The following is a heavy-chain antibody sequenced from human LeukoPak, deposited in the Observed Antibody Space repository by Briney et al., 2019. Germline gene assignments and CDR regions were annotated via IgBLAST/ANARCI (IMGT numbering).Heavy chain of an antibody. CDR3: ARGLWVDIVATSDFDY. Sequence: PGGSLRLSCAASGFTFSSYNMNWVRQTPGKGLEWVSSITRGSIYTFYADSVKGRFTISRDNAKNSLSLQMNSLRAEDTAVYYCARGLWVDIVATSDFDYWGQGTLVTVSS. D-gene: IGHD5-12*01. CDR2: ITRGSIYT. CDR1: GFTFSSYN. J-gene: IGHJ4*02. V-gene: IGHV3-21*04.